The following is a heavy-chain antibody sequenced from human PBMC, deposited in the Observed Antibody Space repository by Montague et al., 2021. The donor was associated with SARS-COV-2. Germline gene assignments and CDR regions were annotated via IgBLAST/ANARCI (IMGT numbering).Heavy chain of an antibody. CDR1: GESFSRYY. D-gene: IGHD2-2*02. Sequence: SETLSLTCAVFGESFSRYYWSWIRQPPGKGLEWIGEISQSGNTKYNPSLQSRVSISLDTSRNQFSLKVSSVTAADTAIYYCARLGDGIVPSPILGLRPYYSFYYMDVWGKGTTVTVSS. CDR2: ISQSGNT. V-gene: IGHV4-34*01. CDR3: ARLGDGIVPSPILGLRPYYSFYYMDV. J-gene: IGHJ6*03.